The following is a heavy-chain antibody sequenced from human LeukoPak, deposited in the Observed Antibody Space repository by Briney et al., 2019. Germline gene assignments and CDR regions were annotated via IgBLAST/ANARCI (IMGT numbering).Heavy chain of an antibody. CDR1: GGSISSYY. Sequence: SETLSLTCTVSGGSISSYYWSWIRQPPGKGLEWIGYIYHSGSTNYNPSLKSRVTISVDTSKNQFSLKLSSVTAADTAVYYCARDASYEGFWDYWGRGTLVTVSS. CDR3: ARDASYEGFWDY. J-gene: IGHJ4*02. D-gene: IGHD3-16*01. V-gene: IGHV4-59*01. CDR2: IYHSGST.